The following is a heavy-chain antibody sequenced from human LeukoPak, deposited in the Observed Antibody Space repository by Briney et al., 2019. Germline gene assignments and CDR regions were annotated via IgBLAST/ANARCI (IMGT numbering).Heavy chain of an antibody. CDR1: GFTFSSYW. CDR3: ARDKSYGDSEDY. CDR2: INQDGSER. J-gene: IGHJ4*02. Sequence: GGSLRLSCAASGFTFSSYWMSWVRQAPGKGLEWVANINQDGSERYYVDSVKGRFTISRDNAKNSLYLQMNSLRAEDTAVYYCARDKSYGDSEDYWGQGTLVTVSS. D-gene: IGHD4-17*01. V-gene: IGHV3-7*05.